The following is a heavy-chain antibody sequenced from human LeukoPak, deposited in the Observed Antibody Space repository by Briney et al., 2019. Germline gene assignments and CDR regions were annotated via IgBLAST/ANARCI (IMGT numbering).Heavy chain of an antibody. Sequence: QPGVSLRHSCAASGFTFRSFAMHWVRQAPGKGLEWVAIISYDESYKYYADSVKGRFTISRDNSKNTLFLQMNSLRPEDTALYYCARGFCSGGTCYYFDSWGQGTLVPVSS. J-gene: IGHJ4*02. V-gene: IGHV3-30-3*01. CDR3: ARGFCSGGTCYYFDS. CDR1: GFTFRSFA. CDR2: ISYDESYK. D-gene: IGHD2-15*01.